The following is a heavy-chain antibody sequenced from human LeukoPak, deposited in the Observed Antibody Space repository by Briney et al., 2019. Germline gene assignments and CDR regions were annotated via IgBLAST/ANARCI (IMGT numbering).Heavy chain of an antibody. CDR1: GYTFTSYY. J-gene: IGHJ4*02. Sequence: GASVKVSCKASGYTFTSYYMHWVRQAPGQGLEWMGWINPNSGGTNYAQKFQGWVTMTRDTSISTAYMELSRLRSDDTAVYYCARDRGGSYQAPFDYWGQGTLVTVSS. CDR3: ARDRGGSYQAPFDY. V-gene: IGHV1-2*04. CDR2: INPNSGGT. D-gene: IGHD1-26*01.